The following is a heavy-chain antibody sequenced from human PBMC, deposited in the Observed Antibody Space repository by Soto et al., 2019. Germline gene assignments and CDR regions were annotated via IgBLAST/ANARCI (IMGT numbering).Heavy chain of an antibody. CDR2: ISSSSSYI. V-gene: IGHV3-21*01. CDR3: ARGDRGAFDL. Sequence: VNRIRQEPGKGLEWVSSISSSSSYIYYADSVKGRFTISRDNAKNTLSLQMNSLRADDTAVYYCARGDRGAFDLWGQGTVVTVSS. J-gene: IGHJ3*01. D-gene: IGHD1-26*01.